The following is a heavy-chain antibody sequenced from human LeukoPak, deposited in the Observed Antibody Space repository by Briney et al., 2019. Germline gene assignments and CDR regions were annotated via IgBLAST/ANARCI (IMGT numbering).Heavy chain of an antibody. D-gene: IGHD3-22*01. CDR2: ISGSGGST. CDR3: AKGREYYYDSSGYYHYFDY. V-gene: IGHV3-23*01. CDR1: GFTFSSYA. Sequence: GGSLRLSCEASGFTFSSYAMSWVRQAPGKGLEWVSAISGSGGSTYYADSVKGRFTISRDNSKSTLYLQMNSLRAEDTAVYYCAKGREYYYDSSGYYHYFDYWGQGTLVTVSS. J-gene: IGHJ4*02.